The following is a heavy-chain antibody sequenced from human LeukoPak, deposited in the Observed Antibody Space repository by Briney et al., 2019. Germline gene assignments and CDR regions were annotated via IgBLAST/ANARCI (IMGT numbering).Heavy chain of an antibody. V-gene: IGHV3-7*01. CDR3: ARGYNGWLVAFVDY. CDR1: GLTFSSYW. J-gene: IGHJ4*02. CDR2: IKQDGSEK. Sequence: RGSLRLSCAASGLTFSSYWMSWVRQAPGKGLEWVANIKQDGSEKYYVDSVKGRFTISRDNAKNSLYLQMNSLRAEDTAVYYCARGYNGWLVAFVDYRGQGTLVTVSS. D-gene: IGHD6-19*01.